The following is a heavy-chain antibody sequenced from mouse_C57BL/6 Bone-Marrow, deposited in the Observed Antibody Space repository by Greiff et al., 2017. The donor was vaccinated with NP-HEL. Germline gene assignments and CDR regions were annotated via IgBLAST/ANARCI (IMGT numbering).Heavy chain of an antibody. Sequence: VHVKQSGAELVRPGASVKLSCTASGFNIKDDYMHWVKQRPEQGLEWIGWIDPENGDTEYASKFQGKATITADTSSNTAYLQLSSLTSEDTAVYYCTTYYSNYAGDYWGQGTTLTVSS. CDR1: GFNIKDDY. J-gene: IGHJ2*01. D-gene: IGHD2-5*01. V-gene: IGHV14-4*01. CDR3: TTYYSNYAGDY. CDR2: IDPENGDT.